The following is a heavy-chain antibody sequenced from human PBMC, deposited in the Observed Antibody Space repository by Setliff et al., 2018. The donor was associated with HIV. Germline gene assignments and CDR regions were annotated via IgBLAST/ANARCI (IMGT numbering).Heavy chain of an antibody. Sequence: SETLSLTCTVSGGSISGSSYYWGWIRQPPGKGLEWIGSIYYSGSTNYNPSLKSRVTISLDMSTSQFSLRLSPVTAADTAVYYCARAVYYFDFWGQGTLVTVSS. V-gene: IGHV4-39*07. J-gene: IGHJ4*02. CDR2: IYYSGST. D-gene: IGHD1-20*01. CDR1: GGSISGSSYY. CDR3: ARAVYYFDF.